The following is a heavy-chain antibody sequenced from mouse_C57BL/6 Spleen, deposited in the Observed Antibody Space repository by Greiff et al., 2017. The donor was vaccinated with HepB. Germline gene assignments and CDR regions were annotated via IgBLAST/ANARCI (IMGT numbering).Heavy chain of an antibody. J-gene: IGHJ1*03. D-gene: IGHD2-5*01. CDR3: ARKIDYSNFWYFDV. CDR1: GYTFTSYW. Sequence: QVQLQQPGAELVKPGASVKLSCKASGYTFTSYWMQWVKQRPGQGLEWIGEIDPSDSYTNYNQKFKGKATLTVDTSSSTAYMQLSSLTSEDSAVYYCARKIDYSNFWYFDVWGTGTTVTVSS. V-gene: IGHV1-50*01. CDR2: IDPSDSYT.